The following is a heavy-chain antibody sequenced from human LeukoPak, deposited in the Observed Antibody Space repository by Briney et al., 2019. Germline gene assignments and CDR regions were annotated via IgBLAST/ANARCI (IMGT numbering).Heavy chain of an antibody. CDR2: IYYSGST. Sequence: SETLSLTCAVSGGSISSYYCSWSRQPPRRGLEWIWYIYYSGSTNYNPSLKSRVTISVDTSKNQFSRKLSSVTAADPAVYYCARGPSSSLGPFDYWGQGTLVTVSS. CDR1: GGSISSYY. V-gene: IGHV4-59*01. CDR3: ARGPSSSLGPFDY. D-gene: IGHD2-2*01. J-gene: IGHJ4*02.